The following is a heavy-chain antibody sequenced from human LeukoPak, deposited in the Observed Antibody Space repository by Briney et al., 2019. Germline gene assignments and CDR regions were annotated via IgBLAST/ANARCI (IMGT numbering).Heavy chain of an antibody. J-gene: IGHJ1*01. Sequence: SGPTLVNPTQTLTLTFTFSGFSLSTSGVGVGWIRQPPGKALEWLALIYWDDDKRYSPSPKSRLTITKDTSKNQVVPTMTNMDPVDTATYYCAHSYSSGWYRGFQHWGQGTLVTVSS. V-gene: IGHV2-5*02. D-gene: IGHD6-19*01. CDR3: AHSYSSGWYRGFQH. CDR1: GFSLSTSGVG. CDR2: IYWDDDK.